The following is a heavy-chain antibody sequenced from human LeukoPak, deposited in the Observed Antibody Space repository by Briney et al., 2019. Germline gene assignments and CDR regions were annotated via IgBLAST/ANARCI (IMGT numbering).Heavy chain of an antibody. CDR3: ARGYFGLDYHYYMDV. CDR1: GGTFSSYA. CDR2: IIPIFGTA. J-gene: IGHJ6*03. D-gene: IGHD2/OR15-2a*01. Sequence: GASVKVSCKASGGTFSSYAISWVRQAPGQGLEWMGGIIPIFGTASYAQKFQGRVTITTDESTSTAYMELSSLRSEDTAVYYCARGYFGLDYHYYMDVWGKGTTVTVSS. V-gene: IGHV1-69*05.